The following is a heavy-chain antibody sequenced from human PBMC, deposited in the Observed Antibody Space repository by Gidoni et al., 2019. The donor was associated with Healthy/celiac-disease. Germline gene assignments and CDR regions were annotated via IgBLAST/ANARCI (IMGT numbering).Heavy chain of an antibody. Sequence: QITLKESGPTLVKPTQTLTLTCTFSGFSLRTSGVGVGWIRQPPGKAREWLALIYWDDDKRYSPSLKSRLTITKDTSNNQVVLTLTNMDPVDTATYYCARPLLPGIDYAFDIWGQGTMVTVSS. D-gene: IGHD1-26*01. CDR3: ARPLLPGIDYAFDI. CDR2: IYWDDDK. CDR1: GFSLRTSGVG. V-gene: IGHV2-5*02. J-gene: IGHJ3*02.